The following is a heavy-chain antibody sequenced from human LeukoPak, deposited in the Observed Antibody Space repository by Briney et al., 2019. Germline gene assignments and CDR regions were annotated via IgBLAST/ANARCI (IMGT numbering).Heavy chain of an antibody. D-gene: IGHD3-22*01. CDR1: GGSISSYY. V-gene: IGHV4-59*08. CDR3: ARSSDTGGFYYYFDY. Sequence: SETLSLTCTVSGGSISSYYWSWIWQPPGKGLEWIGYIHYSVGTKYNPSLKSGVTISVDTFKNQFSLKLSSVTAADTAVYYCARSSDTGGFYYYFDYWGQGTLVTVSS. J-gene: IGHJ4*02. CDR2: IHYSVGT.